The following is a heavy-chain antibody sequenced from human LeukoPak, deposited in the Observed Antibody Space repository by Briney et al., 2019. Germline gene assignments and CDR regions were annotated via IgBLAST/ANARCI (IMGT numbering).Heavy chain of an antibody. CDR1: GGSFSGYY. J-gene: IGHJ4*02. Sequence: SETLSLTCAVYGGSFSGYYWSWIRQPPGKGLGWIGEINHNGSTNYNPSLKSRVTISVDTSKNQFSLKLSSVTAADTAAYYCARKDTAMVTHYFDYWGQGTLVTVSS. V-gene: IGHV4-34*01. CDR2: INHNGST. D-gene: IGHD5-18*01. CDR3: ARKDTAMVTHYFDY.